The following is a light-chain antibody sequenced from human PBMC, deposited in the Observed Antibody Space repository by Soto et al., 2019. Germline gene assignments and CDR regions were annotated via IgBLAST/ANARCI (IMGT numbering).Light chain of an antibody. CDR1: QSVSSNY. V-gene: IGKV3-20*01. J-gene: IGKJ1*01. CDR2: GAS. Sequence: EIVLTQSPGTLSLSPGERATLSCRASQSVSSNYLAWYQQKPGQAPRLLIYGASSRATDIPDRFSGSGSGTDFTLTISRLEPEDFAVYYCQQYRASPPWTFGQGTKV. CDR3: QQYRASPPWT.